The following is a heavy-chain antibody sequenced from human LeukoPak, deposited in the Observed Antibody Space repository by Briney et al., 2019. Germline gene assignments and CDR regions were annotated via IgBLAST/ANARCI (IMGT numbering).Heavy chain of an antibody. J-gene: IGHJ4*02. D-gene: IGHD6-19*01. Sequence: GGSLRLSCAASGFSFSSYGMHWVRQAPGEGLKWVAFIRYDGTNKYYADSVKGRFTISRDNSNSTMYLQMNSLRSEDTAVYYCAKWRGEGIAVSPGTDYGGQGPLVTVSS. CDR3: AKWRGEGIAVSPGTDY. CDR2: IRYDGTNK. CDR1: GFSFSSYG. V-gene: IGHV3-30*02.